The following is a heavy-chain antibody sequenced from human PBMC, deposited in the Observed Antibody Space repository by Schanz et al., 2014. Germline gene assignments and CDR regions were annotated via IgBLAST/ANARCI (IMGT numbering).Heavy chain of an antibody. V-gene: IGHV3-11*05. D-gene: IGHD3-3*01. CDR3: ARQPGRITVSGVVSNWFDP. CDR2: ISSSGSYT. CDR1: GFTFSDYY. Sequence: VQLVESGGGLVKPGESLRLSCAASGFTFSDYYMSWIRQAPGKGLEWVSYISSSGSYTNYADSVKGRFTTSRDNGKKSMYLQMNSLRAEDTAVYYCARQPGRITVSGVVSNWFDPWGQGTLVTVSS. J-gene: IGHJ5*02.